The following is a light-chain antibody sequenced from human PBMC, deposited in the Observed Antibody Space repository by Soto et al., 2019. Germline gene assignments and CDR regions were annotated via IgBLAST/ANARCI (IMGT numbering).Light chain of an antibody. V-gene: IGLV2-14*01. CDR2: EVS. J-gene: IGLJ3*02. CDR1: SSDVGGYNY. Sequence: QSALTQPASVSGSPGQSITISCTGTSSDVGGYNYVSWYQQHPGKAPKLMIYEVSNRPSGVSNRFSGSKSGNTASLTISALQAEDEADYYCSSFTSINTGVFGGGTKLTVL. CDR3: SSFTSINTGV.